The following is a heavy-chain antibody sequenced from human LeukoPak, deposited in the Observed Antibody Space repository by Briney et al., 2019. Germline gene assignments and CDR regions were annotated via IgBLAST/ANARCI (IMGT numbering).Heavy chain of an antibody. CDR1: GYTFTGYY. D-gene: IGHD4-17*01. Sequence: ASVKVSCKASGYTFTGYYMHWVRQAPGQGLEWMGWINPNSGGTNYAQKFQGRVTMTRDTSISTAYMELSRLRSDDTAVYYCARDPGDYQYYYYGMDVWGRGTTVTVSS. CDR3: ARDPGDYQYYYYGMDV. J-gene: IGHJ6*02. V-gene: IGHV1-2*02. CDR2: INPNSGGT.